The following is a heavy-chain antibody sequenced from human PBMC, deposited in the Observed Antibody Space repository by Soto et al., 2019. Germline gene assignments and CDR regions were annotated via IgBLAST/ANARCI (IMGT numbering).Heavy chain of an antibody. V-gene: IGHV3-48*01. Sequence: GGSLRLSCAASGFTFNSYSVNWVRQAPGKGLEWISYISSGSSTIYYADSVKGRFTISRDNAKNALYLQMSSLRAEDTAVYYCAREGYSGYDFDYWGQGTLVTVSS. J-gene: IGHJ4*02. CDR2: ISSGSSTI. CDR3: AREGYSGYDFDY. D-gene: IGHD5-12*01. CDR1: GFTFNSYS.